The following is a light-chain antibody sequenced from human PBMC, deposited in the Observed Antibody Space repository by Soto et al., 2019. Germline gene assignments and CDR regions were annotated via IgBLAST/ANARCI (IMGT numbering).Light chain of an antibody. CDR2: AAS. CDR3: QQNYSPPPIT. Sequence: DIQMTQSPSSLSASVGDRVTITCRASQSITRFVNWYQQKPGKAPKLLIYAASSLQSGVPSRFSGSGSGTDFTLTISSLQPEDFATYYCQQNYSPPPITFGQGTRLEIK. V-gene: IGKV1-39*01. J-gene: IGKJ5*01. CDR1: QSITRF.